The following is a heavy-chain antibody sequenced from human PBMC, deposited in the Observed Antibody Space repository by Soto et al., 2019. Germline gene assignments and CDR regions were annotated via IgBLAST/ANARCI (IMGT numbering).Heavy chain of an antibody. CDR3: ARDSSIAVAGRGGYFDY. CDR1: GGSISSGGYY. D-gene: IGHD6-19*01. CDR2: IYYSGST. Sequence: QVQLQESGPGLVKPSQTLSLTCTVSGGSISSGGYYWSWIRQHPGKGLEWIGYIYYSGSTYYNPSLKSRVTISVDTSKNQFSLKLSSVTAADTAVYYCARDSSIAVAGRGGYFDYWGQGTLVTVSS. V-gene: IGHV4-31*03. J-gene: IGHJ4*02.